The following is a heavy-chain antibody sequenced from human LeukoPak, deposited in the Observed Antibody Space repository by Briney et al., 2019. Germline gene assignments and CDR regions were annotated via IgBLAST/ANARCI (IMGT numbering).Heavy chain of an antibody. D-gene: IGHD3-3*01. CDR2: IVVGSGNT. CDR1: GFTFTSSA. J-gene: IGHJ4*02. CDR3: AADRHVLRFLEWPY. V-gene: IGHV1-58*01. Sequence: VASVTVSCKASGFTFTSSAVQWVRQARGQRLEWIGWIVVGSGNTNYAQKFQERVTITRDMSTSTAYMELSSLRSEDTAVYYCAADRHVLRFLEWPYWGQGTLVTVSS.